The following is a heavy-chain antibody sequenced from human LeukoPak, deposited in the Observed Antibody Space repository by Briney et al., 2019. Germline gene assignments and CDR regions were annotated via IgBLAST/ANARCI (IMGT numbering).Heavy chain of an antibody. Sequence: SETLSLTCTVSGGSISSYYWSWIRQPPGKGLEWSGYIYYSGSTSYNPSLKSRVTISVDTSKNQFSLKLSSVTAADTAVYYCARLPSGSGYSFDYWGQGTLVTVSS. D-gene: IGHD3-22*01. CDR1: GGSISSYY. CDR3: ARLPSGSGYSFDY. CDR2: IYYSGST. V-gene: IGHV4-59*01. J-gene: IGHJ4*02.